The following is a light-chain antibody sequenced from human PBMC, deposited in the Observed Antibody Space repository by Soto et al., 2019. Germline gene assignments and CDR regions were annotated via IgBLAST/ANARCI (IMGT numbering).Light chain of an antibody. CDR3: QQSYSTPRVT. CDR1: QAINTY. CDR2: DAS. J-gene: IGKJ3*01. Sequence: DIQLTQSPSSLSASVGDIVTMTCRASQAINTYLAWYQQKPGKAPKLLIYDASTLKSGVPSRFSGSGSGTEFSLTISSLQPEDFATYYCQQSYSTPRVTFGPGTKV. V-gene: IGKV1-39*01.